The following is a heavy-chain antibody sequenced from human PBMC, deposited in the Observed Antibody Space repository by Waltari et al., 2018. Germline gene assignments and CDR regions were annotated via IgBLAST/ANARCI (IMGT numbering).Heavy chain of an antibody. CDR1: AFTFNNYA. V-gene: IGHV3-23*04. D-gene: IGHD3-10*01. Sequence: EMQLVESGGGSTQPGGSLRLSCAASAFTFNNYAMNWVRQAPGKGLEWVSGIRGSGSKTYYADFVKGRFTISRDNSKNTVDLQMNGLRAEDTAIYYCVKGGWERLTVPRGGFDFWGQGSLVTVSS. J-gene: IGHJ4*02. CDR3: VKGGWERLTVPRGGFDF. CDR2: IRGSGSKT.